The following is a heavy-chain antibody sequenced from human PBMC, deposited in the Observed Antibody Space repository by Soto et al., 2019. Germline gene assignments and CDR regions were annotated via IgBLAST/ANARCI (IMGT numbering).Heavy chain of an antibody. Sequence: ASVKVSCKASGYTFTSYDINWVRQATGQGLEWMGWMNPNSGNTGYAQKFQGRVTMTRNTSISTAYVELSSLRSEDTAVYYCARSTHYYDSSGYYAFDIWGQGTMVTVSS. J-gene: IGHJ3*02. V-gene: IGHV1-8*01. CDR2: MNPNSGNT. CDR1: GYTFTSYD. D-gene: IGHD3-22*01. CDR3: ARSTHYYDSSGYYAFDI.